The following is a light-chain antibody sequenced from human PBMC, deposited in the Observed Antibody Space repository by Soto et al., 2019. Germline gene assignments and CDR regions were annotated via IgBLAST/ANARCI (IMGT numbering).Light chain of an antibody. J-gene: IGKJ4*01. CDR3: QQRSNWPSLT. CDR2: DAS. Sequence: EIVLIQSPATLSLSPGERATRACMPSQSVGSYLAWYQHKPGQAPRLLISDASNRATGIPARFSGSGSETDFTLTISSLEPEDSAVYYCQQRSNWPSLTFGGGTKVDIK. CDR1: QSVGSY. V-gene: IGKV3-11*01.